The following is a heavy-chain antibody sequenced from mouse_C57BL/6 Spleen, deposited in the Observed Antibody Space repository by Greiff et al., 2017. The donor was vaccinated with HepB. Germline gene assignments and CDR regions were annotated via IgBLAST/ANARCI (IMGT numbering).Heavy chain of an antibody. J-gene: IGHJ4*01. CDR2: IYPGSGST. Sequence: QVQLQQPGAELVKPGASVKMSCKASGYTFTSYWLTWVKQRPGQGLAWIGDIYPGSGSTNYNEKFKSKATLTVDTSSSTAYMQLSSLTSEDSAVYYCATGYYAMDYWGQGTSVTVSS. V-gene: IGHV1-55*01. CDR1: GYTFTSYW. D-gene: IGHD4-1*01. CDR3: ATGYYAMDY.